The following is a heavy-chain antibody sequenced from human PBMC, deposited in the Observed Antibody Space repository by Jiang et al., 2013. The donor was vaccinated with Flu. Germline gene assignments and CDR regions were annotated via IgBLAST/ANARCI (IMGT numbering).Heavy chain of an antibody. CDR1: GFTFRSYE. Sequence: QLLESGGGLAQPGGSLRLSCAASGFTFRSYEMNWVRQAPGKGLDWVSYISSSGSTIYYADSVKGRFIISRDNAKNSLYLQMSSLTAEDTAVYYCARVNADSGWYGIDSWGQGTLVTVSS. V-gene: IGHV3-48*03. J-gene: IGHJ4*02. CDR2: ISSSGSTI. CDR3: ARVNADSGWYGIDS. D-gene: IGHD6-19*01.